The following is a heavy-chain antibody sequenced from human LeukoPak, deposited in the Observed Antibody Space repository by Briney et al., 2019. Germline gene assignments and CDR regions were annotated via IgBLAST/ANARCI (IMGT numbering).Heavy chain of an antibody. CDR1: GSTLTDFS. V-gene: IGHV1-24*01. J-gene: IGHJ4*02. CDR2: FVPEDDET. Sequence: ASVKVSCKVSGSTLTDFSIHWVRQAPGKGLEWMGGFVPEDDETIYAQSFQGRVTMTEDTSTDTAYMELSSLRSEDTAMYYCATIAPGDLFDSWGQGTLVTVSS. D-gene: IGHD7-27*01. CDR3: ATIAPGDLFDS.